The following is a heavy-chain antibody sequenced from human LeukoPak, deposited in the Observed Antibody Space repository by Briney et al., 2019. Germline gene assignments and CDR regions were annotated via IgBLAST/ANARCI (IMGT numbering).Heavy chain of an antibody. Sequence: PGGSLRLSCAASGFTFSSYGMHWVRQAPGKGLEWVAVISYDGSNKYYADSVKGRFTISRDNSKNTLYLQMNSLRAEDTAVYYCARPYTTIAPYGMDVWGQGTTVTVSS. V-gene: IGHV3-30*03. CDR2: ISYDGSNK. CDR1: GFTFSSYG. J-gene: IGHJ6*02. D-gene: IGHD2-2*02. CDR3: ARPYTTIAPYGMDV.